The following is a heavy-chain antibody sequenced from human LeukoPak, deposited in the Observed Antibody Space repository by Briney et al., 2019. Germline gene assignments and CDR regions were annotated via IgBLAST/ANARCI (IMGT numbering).Heavy chain of an antibody. J-gene: IGHJ5*02. D-gene: IGHD3-10*01. CDR3: ARENRYYYGSGMTRWFDP. V-gene: IGHV4-31*03. CDR1: GGSISSGGYY. CDR2: IYCSGST. Sequence: SETLSLTCTVSGGSISSGGYYWSWIRQHPGKGLEWIGYIYCSGSTYYNPSLKSRVTISVDTSKNQFSLKLSSVTAADTAVYYCARENRYYYGSGMTRWFDPWGQGTLVTVSS.